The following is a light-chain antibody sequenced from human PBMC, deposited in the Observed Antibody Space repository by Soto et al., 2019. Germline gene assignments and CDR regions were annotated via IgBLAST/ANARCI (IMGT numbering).Light chain of an antibody. Sequence: QSVLTQPPSVSGAPGQRVTISCTGSSSNIGAGYDVHWYQQLPGTAPKLLIYGNSNRPSGVPDRFSGSKSGNTASLTISGLQAEDEAEYYCSSYTNINTRACVFGTGTMLTVL. J-gene: IGLJ1*01. CDR1: SSNIGAGYD. CDR2: GNS. CDR3: SSYTNINTRACV. V-gene: IGLV1-40*01.